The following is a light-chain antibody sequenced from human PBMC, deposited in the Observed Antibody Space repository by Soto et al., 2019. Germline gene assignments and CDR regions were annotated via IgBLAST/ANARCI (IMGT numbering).Light chain of an antibody. Sequence: TQSPSAKSVSVGDRVTINWGASQGISNYLAWFQQKTGKVPKRLSYAASSLQSGVPSRLSGSGSGTDFTITISSMQQEDFDTYLCLQQHSHAPTFGHGTKVDIK. CDR3: LQQHSHAPT. CDR1: QGISNY. V-gene: IGKV1-17*03. J-gene: IGKJ1*01. CDR2: AAS.